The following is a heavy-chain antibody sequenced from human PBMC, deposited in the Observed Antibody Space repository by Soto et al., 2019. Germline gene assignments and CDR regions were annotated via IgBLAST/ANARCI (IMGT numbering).Heavy chain of an antibody. CDR2: SNPSGGST. CDR1: GYTFTSYY. J-gene: IGHJ4*02. V-gene: IGHV1-46*01. CDR3: ARDPLYYDRSGSLTDY. Sequence: GASVKVSWKASGYTFTSYYMHWVRQAPGQGLEWMGMSNPSGGSTSYGQKVQGRVTMTRDTSTPTVYMAPSSLTSEATAVHYCARDPLYYDRSGSLTDYWGKGHLVTYSS. D-gene: IGHD3-22*01.